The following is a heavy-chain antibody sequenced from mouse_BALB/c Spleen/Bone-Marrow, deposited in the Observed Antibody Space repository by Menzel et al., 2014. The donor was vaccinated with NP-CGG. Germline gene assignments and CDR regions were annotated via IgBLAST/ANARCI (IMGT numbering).Heavy chain of an antibody. CDR1: GYTFTSYW. V-gene: IGHV1-87*01. CDR3: ASPYGNYDAMDY. CDR2: IYPGDGDT. D-gene: IGHD2-1*01. Sequence: LQESGAELARPGASVKLSCKASGYTFTSYWMQWVKQRPGQGLEWIGAIYPGDGDTRYTQKFRDKATLAADKSSNTAYMQLRSLTSEDSAVYFGASPYGNYDAMDYWGQGTSVTVSS. J-gene: IGHJ4*01.